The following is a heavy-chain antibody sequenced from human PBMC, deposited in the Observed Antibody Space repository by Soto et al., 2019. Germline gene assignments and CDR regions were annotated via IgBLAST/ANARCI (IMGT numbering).Heavy chain of an antibody. V-gene: IGHV3-9*01. D-gene: IGHD3-10*01. J-gene: IGHJ6*02. Sequence: PGGSLRLSCAASGFTFDDYVMHWVRQAPGKGLEWVSGISWNSGSRGYADSVKGRFIISRDNAKNSLYLQMNSLRDEDTALYYCAKEFFGFGELTEVEDYYYYAMDVWGQGTTVTVSS. CDR1: GFTFDDYV. CDR2: ISWNSGSR. CDR3: AKEFFGFGELTEVEDYYYYAMDV.